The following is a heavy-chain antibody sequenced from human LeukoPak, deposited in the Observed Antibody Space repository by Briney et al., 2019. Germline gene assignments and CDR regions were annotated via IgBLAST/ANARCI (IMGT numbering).Heavy chain of an antibody. V-gene: IGHV3-23*01. Sequence: PGGSLRLSCAASGFTFSSYAMSWVRQAPGEGLEWISAISGSGGSTYYADSVKGRFTISRDNSKNTLYLQMNSLRAEDTAVYYCAKASPGIAAAGPYYGMDVWGQGTTVTVSS. CDR3: AKASPGIAAAGPYYGMDV. CDR2: ISGSGGST. D-gene: IGHD6-13*01. J-gene: IGHJ6*02. CDR1: GFTFSSYA.